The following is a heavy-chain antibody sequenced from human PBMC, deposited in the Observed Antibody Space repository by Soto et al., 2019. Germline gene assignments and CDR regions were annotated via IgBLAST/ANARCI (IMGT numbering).Heavy chain of an antibody. V-gene: IGHV3-23*01. CDR1: GFTFSSYA. Sequence: GGSLRLSCAASGFTFSSYAMSWVRQAPGKGLEWVSAISGSGGSTFYADSLKGRFTISRDNSKNTIYLQMNGLRADDTAVYYCAKGLCTNGVCYFDYWGQGTLVTVSS. CDR3: AKGLCTNGVCYFDY. D-gene: IGHD2-8*01. CDR2: ISGSGGST. J-gene: IGHJ4*02.